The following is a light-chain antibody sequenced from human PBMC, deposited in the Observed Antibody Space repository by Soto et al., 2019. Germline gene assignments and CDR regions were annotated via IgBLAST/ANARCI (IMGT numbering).Light chain of an antibody. CDR1: QSVSSNY. V-gene: IGKV3-20*01. Sequence: ETVLTQSPGTLSLSPGERATLSCRASQSVSSNYLAWYQHIPGQAPRLRIYGASTRATGIPDRFSGSGSGTDFTLTISRLEPEDFAVYYCQQFDRSLPSWTFGQGTKVE. J-gene: IGKJ1*01. CDR3: QQFDRSLPSWT. CDR2: GAS.